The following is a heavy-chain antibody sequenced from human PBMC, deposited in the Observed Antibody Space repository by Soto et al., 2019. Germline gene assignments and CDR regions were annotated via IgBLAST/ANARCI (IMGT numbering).Heavy chain of an antibody. CDR3: ARDKITGLFDY. CDR1: GGTFRGYY. CDR2: INHSGST. J-gene: IGHJ4*02. Sequence: SETLSLTSAVYGGTFRGYYWTWIRQPPGTGLEWIGEINHSGSTNYNPSLKSRVTISVDTSKNQFSLKLTSVTAADTAVYYCARDKITGLFDYWGQGTLATVSS. D-gene: IGHD2-8*02. V-gene: IGHV4-34*01.